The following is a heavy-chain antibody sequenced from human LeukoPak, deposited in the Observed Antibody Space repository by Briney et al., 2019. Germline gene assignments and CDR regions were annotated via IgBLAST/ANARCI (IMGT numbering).Heavy chain of an antibody. J-gene: IGHJ5*02. CDR1: GGSFSGYY. Sequence: SETLSLTCAVYGGSFSGYYWSWIRQPPGKGLEWIGEINHSGSTNYTSSLKSRVTISVDTSKNQFSLKLRSVTAADTAVYYCARKEGGQLVNTRRWFDPWGQGTLVTVSS. D-gene: IGHD6-13*01. CDR2: INHSGST. CDR3: ARKEGGQLVNTRRWFDP. V-gene: IGHV4-34*01.